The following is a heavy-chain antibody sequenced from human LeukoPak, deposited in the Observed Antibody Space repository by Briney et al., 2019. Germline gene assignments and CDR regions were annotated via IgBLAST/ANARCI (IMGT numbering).Heavy chain of an antibody. V-gene: IGHV3-23*01. D-gene: IGHD6-19*01. Sequence: GGSLRLSCAASGFTFTSYAMSWVRQAPGKGLEWVSAISGSGGSTYYADSVKGRFTVSRDNSKNSLYLQMNSLRAEDTAVYYCARDLGYSSGPNYWGQGTRVTVSS. CDR2: ISGSGGST. CDR3: ARDLGYSSGPNY. J-gene: IGHJ4*02. CDR1: GFTFTSYA.